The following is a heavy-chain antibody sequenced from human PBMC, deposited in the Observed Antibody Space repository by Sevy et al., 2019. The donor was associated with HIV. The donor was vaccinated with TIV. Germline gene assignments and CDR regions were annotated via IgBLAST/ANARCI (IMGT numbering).Heavy chain of an antibody. CDR2: INSDGSST. Sequence: GGSLRLSCAASGFTFSSYWMHWVRQAPGKGLVWVSRINSDGSSTSYADSVKDRFTISRDNAKNTLYLQMNSLRAEDTAVYYCARVGAGDAFDIWGQGTMVTVSS. CDR3: ARVGAGDAFDI. CDR1: GFTFSSYW. J-gene: IGHJ3*02. V-gene: IGHV3-74*01. D-gene: IGHD3-10*01.